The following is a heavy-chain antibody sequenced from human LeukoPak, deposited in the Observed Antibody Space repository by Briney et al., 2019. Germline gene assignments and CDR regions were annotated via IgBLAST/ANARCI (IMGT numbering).Heavy chain of an antibody. J-gene: IGHJ4*02. CDR2: ISSSGSTI. V-gene: IGHV3-48*04. CDR3: ARDDILTGYPTHFDY. Sequence: PGGSLRLSCAASGFTFSSYSMNWVRQAPGKGLEWVSYISSSGSTIYYADSVKGRFTVSRDNAKNSLYLQMNSLRAEDTAVYYCARDDILTGYPTHFDYWGQGTLVTVSS. D-gene: IGHD3-9*01. CDR1: GFTFSSYS.